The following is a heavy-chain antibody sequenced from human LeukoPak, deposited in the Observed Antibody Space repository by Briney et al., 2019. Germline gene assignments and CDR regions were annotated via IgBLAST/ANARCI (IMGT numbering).Heavy chain of an antibody. D-gene: IGHD4-17*01. CDR3: ARDSVPHYGWSPYYFDY. V-gene: IGHV3-21*01. CDR1: GFTFSNS. J-gene: IGHJ4*02. Sequence: GGSLRLSCAASGFTFSNSMNRVRQAPGKGLEWVSSISSSSSYIYYADSVKGRFTISRDNAKNSLYLQMNSLRAEDTAVYYCARDSVPHYGWSPYYFDYWGQGTLVTVSS. CDR2: ISSSSSYI.